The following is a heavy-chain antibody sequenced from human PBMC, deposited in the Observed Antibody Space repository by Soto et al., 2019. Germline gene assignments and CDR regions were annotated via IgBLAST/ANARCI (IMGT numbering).Heavy chain of an antibody. Sequence: QVQLQESGPGLVKPWGTLSLTCSVSCASISAGNWWTWVRQPPGMGLEWIGEIFDNDSTNYNPSLKSRVTISIDKSQNQISLKMTSVTAADTAVYYCARVFSGNKEWLDPWGQGTLVTVSS. CDR3: ARVFSGNKEWLDP. CDR2: IFDNDST. CDR1: CASISAGNW. V-gene: IGHV4-4*02. D-gene: IGHD3-10*01. J-gene: IGHJ5*02.